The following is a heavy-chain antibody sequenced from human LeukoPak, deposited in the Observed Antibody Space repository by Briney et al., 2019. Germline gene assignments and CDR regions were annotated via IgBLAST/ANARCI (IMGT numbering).Heavy chain of an antibody. V-gene: IGHV3-23*01. CDR1: GFTFSSYG. J-gene: IGHJ4*02. CDR2: ISGSGGST. Sequence: GGSLRLSCAASGFTFSSYGMSWVRQAPGKGLEWVSAISGSGGSTYYADSVKGRFTISRDNAKNSLYLQMSSLRAEDTAVYYCARDYGLKYNIAVAGTGVYDYWGQGTLVTVSS. CDR3: ARDYGLKYNIAVAGTGVYDY. D-gene: IGHD6-19*01.